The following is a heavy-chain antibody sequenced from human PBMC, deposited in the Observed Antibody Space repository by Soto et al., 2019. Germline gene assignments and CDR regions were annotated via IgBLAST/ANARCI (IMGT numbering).Heavy chain of an antibody. CDR2: INPSGGST. CDR1: EYSFTGNS. J-gene: IGHJ6*03. Sequence: ASVKVSCKASEYSFTGNSMHWVRQAPGQGLEWMGIINPSGGSTSYAQKFQGRVTMTRDTSTSTVYMELSSLRSEDTAVYYCAAGGGSGPRYYYYYMDVWGKGTTVTVSS. CDR3: AAGGGSGPRYYYYYMDV. V-gene: IGHV1-46*01. D-gene: IGHD6-19*01.